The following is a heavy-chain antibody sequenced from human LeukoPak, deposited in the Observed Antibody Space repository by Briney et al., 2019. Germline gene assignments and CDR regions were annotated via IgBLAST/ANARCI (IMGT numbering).Heavy chain of an antibody. D-gene: IGHD6-19*01. J-gene: IGHJ5*02. CDR3: ARVGSSGWYFRWFDP. CDR1: GGSISSYY. CDR2: IYYSGST. V-gene: IGHV4-59*01. Sequence: SETLSLTCTASGGSISSYYWSWIRQPPGKGLEWIGYIYYSGSTNYNPSLKSRVTISVDTSKNQFSLKLSSVTAADTAVYYCARVGSSGWYFRWFDPWGQGTLVTVSS.